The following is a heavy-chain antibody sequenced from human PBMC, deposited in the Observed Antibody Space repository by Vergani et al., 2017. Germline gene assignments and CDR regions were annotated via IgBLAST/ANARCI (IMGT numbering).Heavy chain of an antibody. Sequence: QITLKESGPTLVKPTQTLTLTCTFSGFSLSTSGVGVGWIRQPPGKALEWLALISWDDDKRYSPSLTSRLTITKDTSKNQVVLTMTNMDPVDTATYYCAHTGNWNYVESFDIWGQGTMVTVSS. CDR2: ISWDDDK. J-gene: IGHJ3*02. V-gene: IGHV2-5*02. CDR3: AHTGNWNYVESFDI. CDR1: GFSLSTSGVG. D-gene: IGHD1-7*01.